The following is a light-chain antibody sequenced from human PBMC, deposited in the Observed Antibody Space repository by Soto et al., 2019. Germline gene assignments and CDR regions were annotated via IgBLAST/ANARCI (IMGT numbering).Light chain of an antibody. CDR2: KAS. CDR1: HSINTW. Sequence: DIQMTQSPSTLSASVGDGVTITCRASHSINTWLAWYQQKPGKAPKFLIYKASSLASGVPSRFSGSGSGTEFTLTISSLQPDDFATYYCQQYNTYWTFGQGTKVDIK. CDR3: QQYNTYWT. J-gene: IGKJ1*01. V-gene: IGKV1-5*03.